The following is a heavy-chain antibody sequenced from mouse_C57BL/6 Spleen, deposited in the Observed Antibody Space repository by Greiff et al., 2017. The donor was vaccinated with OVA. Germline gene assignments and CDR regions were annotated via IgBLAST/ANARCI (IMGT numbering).Heavy chain of an antibody. D-gene: IGHD1-1*02. Sequence: DVQLQESGGGLVQPGGSMKLSCVASGFTFSNYWMNWVRQSPEQGLEWVAQIRLKSDNYATHYAESVKGRFTISRDDSKSSVYLQMNNLRAEDTGIYYCTSVAWFAYWGQGTLVTVSA. J-gene: IGHJ3*01. CDR3: TSVAWFAY. CDR1: GFTFSNYW. V-gene: IGHV6-3*01. CDR2: IRLKSDNYAT.